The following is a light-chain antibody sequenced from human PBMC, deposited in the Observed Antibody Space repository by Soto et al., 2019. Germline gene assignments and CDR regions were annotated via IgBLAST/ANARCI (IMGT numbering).Light chain of an antibody. V-gene: IGKV1-39*01. CDR3: QQTYESLHT. Sequence: DIQMTQSPSSLSAYVGDRVTITCRASQNIFDFLNWYQQRPGKVPKLLIYAASSLQSGVPSRFSGRGSGTDFTLTITSLHPEDFATHYCQQTYESLHTFGQGTKVEIK. J-gene: IGKJ1*01. CDR2: AAS. CDR1: QNIFDF.